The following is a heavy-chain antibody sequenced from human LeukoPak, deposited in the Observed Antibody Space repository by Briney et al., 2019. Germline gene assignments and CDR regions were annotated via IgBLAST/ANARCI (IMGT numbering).Heavy chain of an antibody. CDR2: ISSSSSYI. D-gene: IGHD3-22*01. CDR1: GFTFSSYS. Sequence: GGSLRLSCAASGFTFSSYSMNWVRQAPGKGLEWVSSISSSSSYIYYADSVKGRFTISRDNAKNSLYLQMNSLRAEDTAVYYCALRGGNIVEDAFDIWGQGTMVTVSS. V-gene: IGHV3-21*01. CDR3: ALRGGNIVEDAFDI. J-gene: IGHJ3*02.